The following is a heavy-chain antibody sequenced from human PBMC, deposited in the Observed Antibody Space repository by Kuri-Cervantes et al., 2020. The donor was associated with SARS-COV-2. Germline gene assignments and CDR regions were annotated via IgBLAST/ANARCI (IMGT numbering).Heavy chain of an antibody. Sequence: ESLKISCTVSGGSISSYYWSWIRQPPGKGLEWIGYFYYSGITNYNPSLKNRVTMSVDTSKNQFSLKLSSATAADTAVYYCARAVKRFDYWGQGTLVTVSS. V-gene: IGHV4-59*12. CDR2: FYYSGIT. CDR1: GGSISSYY. J-gene: IGHJ4*02. D-gene: IGHD2/OR15-2a*01. CDR3: ARAVKRFDY.